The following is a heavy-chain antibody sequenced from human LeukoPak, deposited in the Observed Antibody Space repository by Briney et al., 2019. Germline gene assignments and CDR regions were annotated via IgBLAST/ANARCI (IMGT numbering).Heavy chain of an antibody. D-gene: IGHD4-23*01. CDR1: GFTFTNAW. J-gene: IGHJ4*02. CDR2: IKSKTDGGTT. Sequence: GGSLRLSCAASGFTFTNAWMSWVRQAPGKGLEWVGRIKSKTDGGTTDYAATVKGRFTISRDHSKTTLYLQMNSLKTEDTAVYYCSTDPSVVTSAPPFDNWGQGTLVTVSS. CDR3: STDPSVVTSAPPFDN. V-gene: IGHV3-15*01.